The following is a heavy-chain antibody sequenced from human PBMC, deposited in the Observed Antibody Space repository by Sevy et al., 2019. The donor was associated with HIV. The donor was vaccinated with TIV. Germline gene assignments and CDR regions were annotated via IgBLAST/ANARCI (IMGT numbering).Heavy chain of an antibody. V-gene: IGHV3-74*01. CDR2: IHPDGRST. J-gene: IGHJ4*02. Sequence: GGPLRPSFLVSGFTFGTQWLHWVRQVPGKGRVWVSRIHPDGRSTNYADSVKGRFTISRDNAKNTLYLQMNSLTADDTAVYYCAGGEGFGFWGQGTLVTVSS. D-gene: IGHD3-3*01. CDR1: GFTFGTQW. CDR3: AGGEGFGF.